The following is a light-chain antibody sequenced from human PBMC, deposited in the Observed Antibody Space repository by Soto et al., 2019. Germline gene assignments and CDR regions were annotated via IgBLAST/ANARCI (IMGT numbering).Light chain of an antibody. CDR2: GNN. V-gene: IGLV1-40*01. Sequence: QSVLTQPPSVSGAPGQRVTISCTGSSSNIGAGYDVHWYQQLPGTAPKLLIYGNNNRPSGVPDRFSGSKSGTSASLAITGLQAEDEADYYCQSPDSSLSGSLFGGGTKVTVL. J-gene: IGLJ2*01. CDR3: QSPDSSLSGSL. CDR1: SSNIGAGYD.